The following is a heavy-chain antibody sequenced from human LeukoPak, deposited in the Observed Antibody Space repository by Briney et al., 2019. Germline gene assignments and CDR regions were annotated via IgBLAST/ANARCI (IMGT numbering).Heavy chain of an antibody. D-gene: IGHD1-20*01. Sequence: PSQTLSLTCTVSGGSISSGDYYWSWIRQPPGKGLEWIGYIYYSGSTYYNPSLKSRVTISVDTSKNQFSLKLSSVTAADTAVYYCARAEITGPRPGWYFDLWGRGTLVTVSS. CDR1: GGSISSGDYY. CDR3: ARAEITGPRPGWYFDL. J-gene: IGHJ2*01. V-gene: IGHV4-30-4*08. CDR2: IYYSGST.